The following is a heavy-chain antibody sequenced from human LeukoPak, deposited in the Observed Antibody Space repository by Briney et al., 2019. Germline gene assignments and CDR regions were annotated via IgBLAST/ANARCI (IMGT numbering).Heavy chain of an antibody. Sequence: GGSLRLSCAASGFTSSSYALDWVRQAPGKGLEWVATVSGSGDRMYHADSVKGRFTISRDNSKNTLYLQVNSVRAEDTAVYYCARDTSGYYDYWGQGALVTVSS. V-gene: IGHV3-23*01. J-gene: IGHJ4*02. CDR2: VSGSGDRM. CDR1: GFTSSSYA. CDR3: ARDTSGYYDY. D-gene: IGHD2-15*01.